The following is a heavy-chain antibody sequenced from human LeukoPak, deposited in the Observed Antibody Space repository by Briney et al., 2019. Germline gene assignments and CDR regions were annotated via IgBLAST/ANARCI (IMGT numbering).Heavy chain of an antibody. D-gene: IGHD3-16*01. CDR2: IKSKTDGGTT. J-gene: IGHJ5*02. CDR1: GFTFSNAW. CDR3: TTEMVTFGGVILHPEFDP. V-gene: IGHV3-15*01. Sequence: GGSLRLSCAVSGFTFSNAWMSWVRQAPGKGLEWVGRIKSKTDGGTTDYAAPVKGRFTISRDDSKNTLYLQMNSLKTEDTAVYYCTTEMVTFGGVILHPEFDPWGQGTLVTVSS.